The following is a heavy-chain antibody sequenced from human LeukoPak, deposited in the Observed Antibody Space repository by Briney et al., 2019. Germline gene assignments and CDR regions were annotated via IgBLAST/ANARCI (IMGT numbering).Heavy chain of an antibody. CDR2: IHPAGGGS. J-gene: IGHJ4*02. CDR3: ARPPRGYCSGGSCFDY. Sequence: ASVKISCKASGDTFTSYYIHWVRQSPGQGLEWMGWIHPAGGGSTCAKQFQGRVTLTRDESINTAYTQLSSLRSNDTAVYHCARPPRGYCSGGSCFDYWGQGTPVTVSS. CDR1: GDTFTSYY. V-gene: IGHV1-2*02. D-gene: IGHD2-15*01.